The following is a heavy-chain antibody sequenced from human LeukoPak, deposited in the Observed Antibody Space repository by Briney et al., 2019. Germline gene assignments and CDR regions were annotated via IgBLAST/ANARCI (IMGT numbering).Heavy chain of an antibody. CDR1: GFTFSSYA. J-gene: IGHJ6*03. D-gene: IGHD4-11*01. CDR3: AKEVDSNYFYYMDV. CDR2: ISGSGGGT. V-gene: IGHV3-23*01. Sequence: GGSLRLSCAASGFTFSSYAMSWVRQAPGKGLEWVSAISGSGGGTYYADSVKGRFTISRDNSKNTLYLQMNSLRAEDTAVYYCAKEVDSNYFYYMDVWGKGTTVTVSS.